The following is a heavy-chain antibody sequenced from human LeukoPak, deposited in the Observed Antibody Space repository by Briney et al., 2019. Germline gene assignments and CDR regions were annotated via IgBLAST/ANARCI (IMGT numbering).Heavy chain of an antibody. CDR3: ARDKGRATIPGAFDI. CDR1: GGSISSYY. V-gene: IGHV4-59*01. Sequence: SETLSLTCTVSGGSISSYYCSWIRQPPGKGLEWIGYIYYDGSTNYNPSLKSRVTKSVDTSKNQFSLKLSSVTAADAAVYYCARDKGRATIPGAFDIWGQGTMVTVSS. D-gene: IGHD5-24*01. J-gene: IGHJ3*02. CDR2: IYYDGST.